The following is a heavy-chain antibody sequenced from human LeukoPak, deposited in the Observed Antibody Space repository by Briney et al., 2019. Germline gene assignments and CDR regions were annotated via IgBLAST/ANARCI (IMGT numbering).Heavy chain of an antibody. Sequence: GGSLRLSCAASGFIFRNYGMNWVRQPPGKGLEWVSGVSPNGETAYYADSVKGRFTISRDNSKNTVYLQVRSLRAEDKAVYYCARDGVGRPFDHWGQGTLVTVSS. CDR2: VSPNGETA. D-gene: IGHD3-10*01. V-gene: IGHV3-23*01. CDR1: GFIFRNYG. CDR3: ARDGVGRPFDH. J-gene: IGHJ5*02.